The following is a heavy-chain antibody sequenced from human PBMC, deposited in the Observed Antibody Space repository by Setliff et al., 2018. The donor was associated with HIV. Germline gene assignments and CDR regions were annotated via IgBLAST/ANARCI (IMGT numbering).Heavy chain of an antibody. J-gene: IGHJ4*02. CDR1: GGSISSGGYY. V-gene: IGHV4-31*03. Sequence: NPSETLSLTCTVSGGSISSGGYYWSWIRQHPGKGLEWIGYIYYSGSTYYNPSLKSRVTISVDTSKNQFSLRLSSVTAADTAVYYCARGFGELGLAPDYWGQGTLVTVSS. CDR2: IYYSGST. CDR3: ARGFGELGLAPDY. D-gene: IGHD3-10*01.